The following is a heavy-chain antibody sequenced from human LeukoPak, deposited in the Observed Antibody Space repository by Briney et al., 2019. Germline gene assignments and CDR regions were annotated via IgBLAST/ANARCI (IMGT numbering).Heavy chain of an antibody. CDR3: ARDTIGGSYLLDY. Sequence: GGSLRLSCAASGFTFSSYSMNWVRQAPGKGLEWVSSISSSSSYIYYADSVKRRLTISRDNAKNSLYLQMNSLRAEDTAVYYCARDTIGGSYLLDYWGQGTLVTVSS. J-gene: IGHJ4*02. CDR2: ISSSSSYI. CDR1: GFTFSSYS. D-gene: IGHD1-26*01. V-gene: IGHV3-21*01.